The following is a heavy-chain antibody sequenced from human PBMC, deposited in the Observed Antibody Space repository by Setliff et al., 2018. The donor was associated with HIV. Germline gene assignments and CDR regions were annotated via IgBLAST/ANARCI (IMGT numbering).Heavy chain of an antibody. CDR1: GASFTDYY. CDR2: LTPSGDT. J-gene: IGHJ2*01. V-gene: IGHV4-34*01. D-gene: IGHD3-22*01. Sequence: KTSETLSLTCAFYGASFTDYYWNWIRQPPGKGLEWIGELTPSGDTNYIPSLKSRLRISIDTSKNHFYVNLFSVTAADTAIYYCARVVYDSGGFFTTAGPLYLDLWGRGTLVTVSS. CDR3: ARVVYDSGGFFTTAGPLYLDL.